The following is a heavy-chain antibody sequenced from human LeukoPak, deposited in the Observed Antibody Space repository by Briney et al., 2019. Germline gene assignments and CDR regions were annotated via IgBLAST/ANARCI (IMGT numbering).Heavy chain of an antibody. D-gene: IGHD2-2*02. Sequence: SETLSLTCTVSGYSISSGYYWGWIRQPPGKGLEWIGSIYHSGSTYYNPSLKSRVIISVDTSKNQFSLKLSSVTAADTAVYYCARKEDCSSTSCYTYDYWGQGTLVTVSS. CDR2: IYHSGST. V-gene: IGHV4-38-2*02. CDR3: ARKEDCSSTSCYTYDY. CDR1: GYSISSGYY. J-gene: IGHJ4*02.